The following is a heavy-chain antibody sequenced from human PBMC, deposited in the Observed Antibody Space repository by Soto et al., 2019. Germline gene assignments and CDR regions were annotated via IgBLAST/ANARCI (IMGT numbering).Heavy chain of an antibody. V-gene: IGHV3-48*02. D-gene: IGHD6-13*01. CDR1: GFTFSSYS. J-gene: IGHJ6*02. CDR3: AAAAADYYYYGMDV. Sequence: PGGSLRLSCSASGFTFSSYSMNWVRQAPRKGQEWVSYISSSISTIYYADSVKGRFTISRDNAKNSLYLQMNGLRDEDTAVYYCAAAAADYYYYGMDVWGQGTTVTVSS. CDR2: ISSSISTI.